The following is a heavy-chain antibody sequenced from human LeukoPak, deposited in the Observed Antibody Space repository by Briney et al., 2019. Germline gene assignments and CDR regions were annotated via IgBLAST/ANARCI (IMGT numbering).Heavy chain of an antibody. Sequence: GGSLRLSCAASGFTFSSNYMSWVRQAPGKGLEWVSVIYSGGITYYSDSVKGTFTISRDNSKYTLSLQMTSLRAEDTAVYYCARVGGQWSIVGATTPYYYGMDVWGQGTTVTVSS. CDR3: ARVGGQWSIVGATTPYYYGMDV. V-gene: IGHV3-66*01. CDR2: IYSGGIT. CDR1: GFTFSSNY. J-gene: IGHJ6*02. D-gene: IGHD1-26*01.